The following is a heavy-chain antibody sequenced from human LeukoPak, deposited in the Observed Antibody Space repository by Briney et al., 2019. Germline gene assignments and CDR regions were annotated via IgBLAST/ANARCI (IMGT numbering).Heavy chain of an antibody. CDR1: GFTFRNYS. J-gene: IGHJ4*02. V-gene: IGHV3-21*01. D-gene: IGHD2-15*01. CDR3: ARDRQYCSGGSYYPLFDY. Sequence: PGGSLRLSCSASGFTFRNYSMNWVRQAPGKGLEWVPPISSSSSYIYYADAVKGRYTISRDNARNSLYVQINSLGAEDTAVYYCARDRQYCSGGSYYPLFDYWGQGTLVTVSS. CDR2: ISSSSSYI.